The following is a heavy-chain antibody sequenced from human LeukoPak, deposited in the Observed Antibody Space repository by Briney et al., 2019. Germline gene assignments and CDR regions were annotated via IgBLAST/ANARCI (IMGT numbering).Heavy chain of an antibody. CDR2: IYTSGST. Sequence: TSETLSLTRTVSGGSISSSSYYWSWIRQPAGKGLEWIGRIYTSGSTNYNPSLKSRVTMSVDTSKNQFSLKLSSVTAADTAVYYCARGGLWFGNFDIWGQGTMVTVSS. J-gene: IGHJ3*02. CDR3: ARGGLWFGNFDI. D-gene: IGHD3-10*01. CDR1: GGSISSSSYY. V-gene: IGHV4-61*02.